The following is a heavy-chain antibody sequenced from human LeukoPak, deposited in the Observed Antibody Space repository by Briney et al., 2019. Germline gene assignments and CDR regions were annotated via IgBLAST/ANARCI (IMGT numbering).Heavy chain of an antibody. J-gene: IGHJ3*02. Sequence: PGGSLRLSCVVSGFTFSSYWMHWVRQAPGKGLVWVSRMNTDGSITTYADSVKGRFTISRDNVKNSLYLQMNSLRVEDTAVYYCARDGAYSASNIWGQGTMVAVSS. CDR3: ARDGAYSASNI. CDR2: MNTDGSIT. D-gene: IGHD6-13*01. V-gene: IGHV3-74*01. CDR1: GFTFSSYW.